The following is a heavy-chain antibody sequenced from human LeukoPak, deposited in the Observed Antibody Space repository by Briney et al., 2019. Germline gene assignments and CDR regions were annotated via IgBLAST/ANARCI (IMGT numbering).Heavy chain of an antibody. Sequence: SETLSLTCGVSGASFSGYYWTWIRQPPGEGLEWIGEINHSGGTNYNMSLKSRVTISVDPSKKQFSLKLRSVTAEDTAVYYCATDRYYGSGSYYKFDYWGQGILVTVSS. D-gene: IGHD3-10*01. J-gene: IGHJ4*02. CDR3: ATDRYYGSGSYYKFDY. V-gene: IGHV4-34*01. CDR1: GASFSGYY. CDR2: INHSGGT.